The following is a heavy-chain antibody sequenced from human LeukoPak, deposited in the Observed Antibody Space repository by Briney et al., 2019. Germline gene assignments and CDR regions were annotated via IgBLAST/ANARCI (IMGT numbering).Heavy chain of an antibody. CDR2: IHHSGST. CDR1: GYSINSGYY. CDR3: ARLVRGVGYWYFDL. D-gene: IGHD3-10*01. Sequence: SETLSLTCAVSGYSINSGYYWGWIRQPPGKGLEWIASIHHSGSTRYNPSLKSRVTISVDTSKNQFSLKLSSVTAADTAVYYCARLVRGVGYWYFDLWGRGTLVTVSS. J-gene: IGHJ2*01. V-gene: IGHV4-38-2*01.